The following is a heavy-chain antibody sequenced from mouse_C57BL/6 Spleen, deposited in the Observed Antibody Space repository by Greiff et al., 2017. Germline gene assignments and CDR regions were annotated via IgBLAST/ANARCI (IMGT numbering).Heavy chain of an antibody. D-gene: IGHD4-1*01. CDR1: GYAFSSYW. CDR3: AREGPGTHFDY. J-gene: IGHJ2*01. V-gene: IGHV1-80*01. Sequence: VQLQESGAELVKPGASVKISCKASGYAFSSYWMNWVKQRPGKGLEWIGQIYPGDGDTNYNGKFKGKATLTADKSSSTAYMQLSSLTSEDSAVYCCAREGPGTHFDYWGQGTTLTVSS. CDR2: IYPGDGDT.